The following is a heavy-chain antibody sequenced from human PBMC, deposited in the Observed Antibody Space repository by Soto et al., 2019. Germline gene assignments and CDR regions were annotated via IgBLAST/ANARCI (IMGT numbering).Heavy chain of an antibody. V-gene: IGHV3-11*05. CDR2: ISSSSSYT. J-gene: IGHJ3*02. CDR1: GFTFSDYY. CDR3: AREGRCSGGSCYSLDAFDI. Sequence: QVQLVESGGGLVKPGGSLRLSCAASGFTFSDYYMSWIRQAPGKGLEWVSYISSSSSYTNYADSVKGRSTISRDNAKNSLYLQMNSLRAEDTAVYYCAREGRCSGGSCYSLDAFDIWGQGTMVTVSS. D-gene: IGHD2-15*01.